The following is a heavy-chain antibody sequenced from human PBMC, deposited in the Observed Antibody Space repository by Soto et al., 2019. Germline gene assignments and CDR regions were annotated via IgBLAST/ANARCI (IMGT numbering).Heavy chain of an antibody. CDR3: VHRWLAAGYVDY. D-gene: IGHD6-13*01. CDR2: IYWDDDK. J-gene: IGHJ4*02. Sequence: GSGPTLVNPTQTLTLTCTFSGFSFSTSGVGVGWIRQPPGKALEWLAVIYWDDDKRYSPSLKSRLTITKDTSKNQVVLTMTNMDPVDTGTYDCVHRWLAAGYVDYWGQGTLVTVSS. CDR1: GFSFSTSGVG. V-gene: IGHV2-5*02.